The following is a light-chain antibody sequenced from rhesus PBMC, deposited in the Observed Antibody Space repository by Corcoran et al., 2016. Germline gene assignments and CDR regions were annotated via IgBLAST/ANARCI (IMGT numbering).Light chain of an antibody. CDR1: QGISNA. CDR2: AAS. Sequence: DIQMSQSPSSLSASVGDKVTITCRASQGISNALAWYQQKPGKAPNLLIYAASNLDSGVPSRFSGNRSGTDFTPTISSLQPEDFATYYCQQGYSIPLTFGQVTKVEIK. CDR3: QQGYSIPLT. J-gene: IGKJ1*01. V-gene: IGKV1-33*02.